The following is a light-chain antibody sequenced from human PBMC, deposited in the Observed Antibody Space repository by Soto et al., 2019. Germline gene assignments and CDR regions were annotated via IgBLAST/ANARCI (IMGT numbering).Light chain of an antibody. CDR1: QNVNSN. Sequence: DIVLTQSPGTLSLASGERATLSCRASQNVNSNLAWYQQKPGQPPRLLIYGAYTRATGVPARFSGSGSGTEFTLTINSLQSEDFAVYYCQQYNSWPPLTFGGGTKV. J-gene: IGKJ4*01. V-gene: IGKV3-15*01. CDR2: GAY. CDR3: QQYNSWPPLT.